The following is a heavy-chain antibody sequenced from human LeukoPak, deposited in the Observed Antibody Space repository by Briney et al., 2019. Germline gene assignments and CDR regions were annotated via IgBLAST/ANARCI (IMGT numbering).Heavy chain of an antibody. D-gene: IGHD2-15*01. V-gene: IGHV3-73*01. Sequence: GGSLRLSCAASGFTFSGFYMHWVRQASGKGLEWVGLIRSRPNSYTTVYAASVQGRFTISRDDSKNTAYLQMSSLKAEDTAVYYCTRQDCSGGSCSYVDYWGQGTLVTVSP. CDR3: TRQDCSGGSCSYVDY. CDR2: IRSRPNSYTT. J-gene: IGHJ4*02. CDR1: GFTFSGFY.